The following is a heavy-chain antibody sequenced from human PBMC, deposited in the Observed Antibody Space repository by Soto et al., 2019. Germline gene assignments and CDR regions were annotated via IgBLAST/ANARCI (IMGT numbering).Heavy chain of an antibody. J-gene: IGHJ4*02. CDR2: ISCSSSYT. Sequence: PGGSLRLSCAASGFTFSTYTMNWVRQAPGMGLDLVSYISCSSSYTNYADSVKGRFTISRDNANNSLYLQMNSLRAEDTAVYYCATGQYYYDSSAYYYSWGQGTLVTVSS. CDR3: ATGQYYYDSSAYYYS. D-gene: IGHD3-22*01. V-gene: IGHV3-21*05. CDR1: GFTFSTYT.